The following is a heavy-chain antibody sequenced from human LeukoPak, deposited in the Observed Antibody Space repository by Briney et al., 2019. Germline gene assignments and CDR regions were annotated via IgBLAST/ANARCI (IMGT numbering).Heavy chain of an antibody. CDR3: AREVDEGIAAAGRIDY. J-gene: IGHJ4*02. V-gene: IGHV1-2*06. D-gene: IGHD6-13*01. CDR1: GYTFTGYY. CDR2: INPNSGGT. Sequence: GASVKVSCKASGYTFTGYYMHWVRQAPGQGLEWMGRINPNSGGTNYAQKFQGRVTMTRDTSISTAYMELSRLRSDDTAVYYCAREVDEGIAAAGRIDYRGQGTLVTVSS.